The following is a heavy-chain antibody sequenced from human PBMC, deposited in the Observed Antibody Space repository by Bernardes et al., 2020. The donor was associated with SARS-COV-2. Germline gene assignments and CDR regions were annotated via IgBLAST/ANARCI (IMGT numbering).Heavy chain of an antibody. CDR3: ASWYYDSSGYASAGAFDI. CDR1: GFTVSSNY. J-gene: IGHJ3*02. CDR2: IYSGGST. V-gene: IGHV3-66*02. D-gene: IGHD3-22*01. Sequence: GGSLRLSCAASGFTVSSNYMSWVRQAPGKGLEWVSVIYSGGSTYYADSVKGRFTISRDNSKNTLYLQMNSLRAEDTAVYYCASWYYDSSGYASAGAFDIWGQGTMVTVSS.